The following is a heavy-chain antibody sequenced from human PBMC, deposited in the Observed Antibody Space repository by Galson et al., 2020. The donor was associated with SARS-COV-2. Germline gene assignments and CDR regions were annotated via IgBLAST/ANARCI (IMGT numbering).Heavy chain of an antibody. CDR1: GYSISSGDY. J-gene: IGHJ4*02. CDR2: IFHTGST. CDR3: ARHEWNVPPLDY. D-gene: IGHD1-1*01. Sequence: SETLSLTCAVSGYSISSGDYWGWIRQPPGKGLEWIGSIFHTGSTYHNPSLMSRVTISVDTSTNQFSLRLSSVTAADTAISYCARHEWNVPPLDYWGRGTLVIVSS. V-gene: IGHV4-38-2*01.